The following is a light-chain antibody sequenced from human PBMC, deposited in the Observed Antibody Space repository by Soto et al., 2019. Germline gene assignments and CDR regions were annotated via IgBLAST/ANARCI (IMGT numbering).Light chain of an antibody. J-gene: IGKJ1*01. CDR1: QSVSNNY. V-gene: IGKV3-20*01. CDR3: QQSYSTPGT. Sequence: EIVLTQSPGTLSLSPGERATLSCRASQSVSNNYLAWYQQKPGQAPRLLIYGASNRATGIPDRFSGSGSGTEFTLTISSLQPEDFATYYCQQSYSTPGTFGQGTKVDIK. CDR2: GAS.